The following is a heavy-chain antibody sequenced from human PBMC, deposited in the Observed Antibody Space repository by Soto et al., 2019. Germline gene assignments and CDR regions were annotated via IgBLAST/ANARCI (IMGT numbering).Heavy chain of an antibody. J-gene: IGHJ4*02. D-gene: IGHD4-17*01. CDR1: GGTLTDYL. Sequence: QVQLVQSGAEVREPGSSVKVSCKTSGGTLTDYLISWVRQAPGQGLEWMGRIAPMIGIADYARKFQGRVTITADRSTNTAYVEVSSLRPEDTAIYYCAKDRSDYGDFVFDNWGRGTLVTVSS. V-gene: IGHV1-69*04. CDR3: AKDRSDYGDFVFDN. CDR2: IAPMIGIA.